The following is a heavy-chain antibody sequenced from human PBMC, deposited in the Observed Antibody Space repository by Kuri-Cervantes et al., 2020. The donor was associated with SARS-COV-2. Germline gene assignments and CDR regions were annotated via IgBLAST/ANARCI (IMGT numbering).Heavy chain of an antibody. CDR3: GRAGYFDWLFNTDEYYYYMDV. CDR2: ISWNSGSI. V-gene: IGHV3-9*01. Sequence: GGSLRLSCAASGFTFDDYAMHWVRQAPGKDLEWVSGISWNSGSIGYADSVKVRFTISRDNAKNSLYLQMTSLRADDTAVYYCGRAGYFDWLFNTDEYYYYMDVWGKGTTVTVSS. J-gene: IGHJ6*03. D-gene: IGHD3-9*01. CDR1: GFTFDDYA.